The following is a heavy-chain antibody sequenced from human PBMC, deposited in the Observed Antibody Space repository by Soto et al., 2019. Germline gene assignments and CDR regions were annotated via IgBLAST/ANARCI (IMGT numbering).Heavy chain of an antibody. CDR1: GGSFSGYY. D-gene: IGHD2-2*01. V-gene: IGHV4-34*01. CDR3: ARVLPDWYFDL. CDR2: INHSGST. J-gene: IGHJ2*01. Sequence: QVQLQQWGAGLLKPSETLSLTCAVYGGSFSGYYWSWIRQTPGKGLEWIGEINHSGSTNYNPSLKSRVTISVDTSKNQCSLKLSSVTAADTAVYYCARVLPDWYFDLWGRGTLVTVS.